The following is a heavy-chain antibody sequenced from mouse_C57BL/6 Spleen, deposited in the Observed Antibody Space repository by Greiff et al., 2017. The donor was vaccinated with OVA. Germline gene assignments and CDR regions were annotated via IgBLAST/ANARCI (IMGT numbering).Heavy chain of an antibody. CDR2: ISSGGSYT. CDR1: GFTFSSYG. D-gene: IGHD2-14*01. J-gene: IGHJ3*01. V-gene: IGHV5-6*01. Sequence: EVKLMESGGDLVKPGGSLKLSCAASGFTFSSYGMSWVRQTPDKRLEWVATISSGGSYTYYPDSVKGRFTISRDNAKNTLYLQMSSLKSEDTAMYCCARLRGGYAYWGQGTLVTVSA. CDR3: ARLRGGYAY.